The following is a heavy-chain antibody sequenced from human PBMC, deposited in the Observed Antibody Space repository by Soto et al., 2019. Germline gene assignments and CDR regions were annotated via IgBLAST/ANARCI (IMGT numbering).Heavy chain of an antibody. CDR3: AKEGYCSGGSCDYYYYGMDV. Sequence: QVQLVESGGGVVQPGRSLRLSCAASGFTFSSYGMHRVRQAPGKGLEWVAVISYDGSNKYYADSVKGRFTISRDNSKNTLYLQMNSLRAEDTAVYYCAKEGYCSGGSCDYYYYGMDVWGQGTTVTVSS. D-gene: IGHD2-15*01. V-gene: IGHV3-30*18. CDR2: ISYDGSNK. CDR1: GFTFSSYG. J-gene: IGHJ6*02.